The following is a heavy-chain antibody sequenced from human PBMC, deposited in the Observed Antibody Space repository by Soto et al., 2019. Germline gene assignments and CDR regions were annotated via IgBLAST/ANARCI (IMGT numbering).Heavy chain of an antibody. D-gene: IGHD5-12*01. Sequence: EVQLLESGGGLVQPGGSLRLSCAASGFTFSSYAMSWVRQAPGKGLEWVSAISGSGGSTYYADSVKGRFTISRDNSKNTLYLQMNSLRAEDTAVYYCANSPYIGKVATMRLDYWGQGTLVTVSS. CDR1: GFTFSSYA. J-gene: IGHJ4*02. CDR2: ISGSGGST. V-gene: IGHV3-23*01. CDR3: ANSPYIGKVATMRLDY.